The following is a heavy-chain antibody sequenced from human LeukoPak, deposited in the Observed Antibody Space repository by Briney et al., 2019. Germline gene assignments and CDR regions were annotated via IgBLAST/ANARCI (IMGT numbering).Heavy chain of an antibody. Sequence: PGGSLRLSCAASGFTLSNYRMNWVRQAPGKGLEWVSSISTSSIYIYYADSLKGRFTISRDNAKNSLYLQMNSLRAEDTAVYCCARGRDGYNLVDAFDIWGQGIMVTVSS. CDR1: GFTLSNYR. CDR2: ISTSSIYI. J-gene: IGHJ3*02. V-gene: IGHV3-21*01. D-gene: IGHD5-24*01. CDR3: ARGRDGYNLVDAFDI.